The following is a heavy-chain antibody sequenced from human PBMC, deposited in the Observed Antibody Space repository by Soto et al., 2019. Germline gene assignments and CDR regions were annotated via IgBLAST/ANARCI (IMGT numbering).Heavy chain of an antibody. V-gene: IGHV4-59*01. D-gene: IGHD2-2*01. CDR1: GGSISSYY. Sequence: SETLSLTCTVSGGSISSYYWSWIRQPPGKGLEWIGYIYYSGSTNYNPSLKSRVTVSVDTSKNQFSLKLSSVTAADTAVYYCARSYPTYYYYLMDVWGQGTTVTVSS. CDR2: IYYSGST. J-gene: IGHJ6*02. CDR3: ARSYPTYYYYLMDV.